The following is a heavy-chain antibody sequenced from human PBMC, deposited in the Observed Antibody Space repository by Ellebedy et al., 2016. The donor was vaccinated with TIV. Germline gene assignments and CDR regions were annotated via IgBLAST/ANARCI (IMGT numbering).Heavy chain of an antibody. J-gene: IGHJ5*02. D-gene: IGHD3-9*01. CDR2: IGRSSSYT. CDR3: ARGSTHYDIHDTPWFGP. CDR1: GFTFSDYY. V-gene: IGHV3-11*05. Sequence: GESLKISXAASGFTFSDYYMNWIRQAPGKEPEWVSYIGRSSSYTNYADSVKGRFTISRDNAKTSLYLQMNSLTAADTAVYYCARGSTHYDIHDTPWFGPWGQGTLVTVSS.